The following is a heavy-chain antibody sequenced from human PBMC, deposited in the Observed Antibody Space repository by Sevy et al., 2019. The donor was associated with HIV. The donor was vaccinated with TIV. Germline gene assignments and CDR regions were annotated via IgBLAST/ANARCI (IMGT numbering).Heavy chain of an antibody. Sequence: SETLSLTCTVSGGSISTYYWSWIRQPPGKGVEWIGHIYYSGNTNYNPSLKSRVTISLNTSKNQFSLNLNSVTAADTAVYYCARAPAGGWAVWGQGTLVTVSS. CDR1: GGSISTYY. V-gene: IGHV4-59*01. CDR3: ARAPAGGWAV. CDR2: IYYSGNT. D-gene: IGHD6-19*01. J-gene: IGHJ4*02.